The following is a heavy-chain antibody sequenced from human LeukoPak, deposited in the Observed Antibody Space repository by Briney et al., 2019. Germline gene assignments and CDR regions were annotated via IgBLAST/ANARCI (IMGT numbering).Heavy chain of an antibody. Sequence: SETLSLTCDVSGVSISSSNWLSWVRQPPGKGLEWIGEIYHSGSTNYNPSVKGRVTISIENSKNQFSLKLSSVTAAHTAMYSGALTGPGDYFDSGSYSYFQHWGQGTLVTVSS. V-gene: IGHV4-4*02. CDR3: ALTGPGDYFDSGSYSYFQH. D-gene: IGHD3-10*01. CDR1: GVSISSSNW. J-gene: IGHJ1*01. CDR2: IYHSGST.